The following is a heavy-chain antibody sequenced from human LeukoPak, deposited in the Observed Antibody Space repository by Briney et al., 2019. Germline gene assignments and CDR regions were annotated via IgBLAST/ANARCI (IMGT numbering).Heavy chain of an antibody. J-gene: IGHJ4*02. D-gene: IGHD4-17*01. V-gene: IGHV3-73*01. Sequence: GGSLRLSCAASGFTFSSYWMSWVRQASGKGLEWVGRIRTKANSYATAYAASVKGRFTISRDDSKNTAYLQMNSLKTEDTAVYYCTRLSTVTTPGMWGQGTLVTVSS. CDR3: TRLSTVTTPGM. CDR1: GFTFSSYW. CDR2: IRTKANSYAT.